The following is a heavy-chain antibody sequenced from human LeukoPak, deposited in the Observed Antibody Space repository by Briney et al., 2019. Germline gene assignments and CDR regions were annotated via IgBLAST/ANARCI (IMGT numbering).Heavy chain of an antibody. J-gene: IGHJ4*02. Sequence: GGSLRLSCAASGFTFSSYAMSWVRQAPGKGLEWVSAISGSGGSTYYADSVKGRFTISRDNSKNTLYLQMNRLRGEETAVYYCAKGGFYGDYGEDYWGQGTLVTVSS. CDR3: AKGGFYGDYGEDY. V-gene: IGHV3-23*01. CDR2: ISGSGGST. D-gene: IGHD4-17*01. CDR1: GFTFSSYA.